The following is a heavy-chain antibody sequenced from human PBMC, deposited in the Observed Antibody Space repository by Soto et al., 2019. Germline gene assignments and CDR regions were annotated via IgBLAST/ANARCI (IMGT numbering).Heavy chain of an antibody. CDR1: GGSFSGYY. V-gene: IGHV4-34*01. J-gene: IGHJ3*02. Sequence: QVQLQQWGAGLLKPSETLSLTCAVYGGSFSGYYWSWIRQPPGKGLEWIGEINHSGSTNYNPSLKSRVTISVDTSKNQFSLKLSSVTAADTAVYYGARDPTLASDIWGQGTMVTVSS. CDR3: ARDPTLASDI. CDR2: INHSGST.